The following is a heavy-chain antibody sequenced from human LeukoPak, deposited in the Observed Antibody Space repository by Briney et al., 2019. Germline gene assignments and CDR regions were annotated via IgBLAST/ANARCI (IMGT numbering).Heavy chain of an antibody. CDR1: GFTFSDYY. J-gene: IGHJ6*03. V-gene: IGHV3-11*04. D-gene: IGHD6-13*01. Sequence: GGSLRLSCAASGFTFSDYYMRWIRQAPAKGPEWVSYISSSGSTIYYADSVKGRFTISRDNAKNSLYLQVNSLRAEDTAVYYCASKAAAGTGYYYYYMDVWGKGTTVTVSS. CDR3: ASKAAAGTGYYYYYMDV. CDR2: ISSSGSTI.